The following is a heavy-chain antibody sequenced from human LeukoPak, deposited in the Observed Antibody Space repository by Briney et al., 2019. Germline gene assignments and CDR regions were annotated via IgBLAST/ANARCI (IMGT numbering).Heavy chain of an antibody. CDR3: ARTDIYYPYDTFDI. J-gene: IGHJ3*02. D-gene: IGHD1-26*01. CDR1: GGSISSGGYY. V-gene: IGHV4-30-2*01. Sequence: PSQTLSLTCTVSGGSISSGGYYWSWIRQPPGKGLEWIGYIYHSGSTYYNPSLKSRVTISVDRSKNQFSLKLSSVTAADTAVYYRARTDIYYPYDTFDIWGQGTMVTVSS. CDR2: IYHSGST.